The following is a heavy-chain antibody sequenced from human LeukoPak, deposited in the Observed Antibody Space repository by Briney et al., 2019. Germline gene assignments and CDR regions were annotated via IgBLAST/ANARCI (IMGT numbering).Heavy chain of an antibody. D-gene: IGHD1-1*01. CDR3: ARQFGTTF. Sequence: SETLSLTCAVYGGSFSGYYWSWIRQSPGRGLEWIGEINHSGSTNYNPSLKSRVTLSVDTSKTQFSLKLSSVTAADSAVYYCARQFGTTFWGQGTLVTVSS. CDR1: GGSFSGYY. CDR2: INHSGST. J-gene: IGHJ4*02. V-gene: IGHV4-34*01.